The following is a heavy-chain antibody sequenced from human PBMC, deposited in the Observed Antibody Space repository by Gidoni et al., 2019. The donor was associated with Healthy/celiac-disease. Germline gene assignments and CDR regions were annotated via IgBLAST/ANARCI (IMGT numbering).Heavy chain of an antibody. J-gene: IGHJ6*02. Sequence: VQLVASGGGVVPPGRSLRLSCAASGFTFSSYGMHWVRQAPGKGLEWVAVIWYDGSNKYYADSVKGRFTISRDNSKNTLYLQMNSLRAEDTAVYYCARDRGVTLVRPYYGMDVWGQGTTVTVSS. CDR3: ARDRGVTLVRPYYGMDV. CDR2: IWYDGSNK. V-gene: IGHV3-33*01. CDR1: GFTFSSYG. D-gene: IGHD2-21*02.